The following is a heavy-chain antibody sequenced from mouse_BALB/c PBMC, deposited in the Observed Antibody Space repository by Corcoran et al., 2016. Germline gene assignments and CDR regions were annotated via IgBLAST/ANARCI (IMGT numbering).Heavy chain of an antibody. CDR3: TRDYGSSPWFVY. D-gene: IGHD1-1*01. Sequence: QVQLQQPGAELVKPGASVKLPCKTSGYTFTSNYVYWVKERHGQGLEWIGGINPSNGGINFNEKFKSKATLTVDIPSSTAYMQLSSLTSEDSAVYYCTRDYGSSPWFVYWGQGTLVTVSA. CDR2: INPSNGGI. J-gene: IGHJ3*01. V-gene: IGHV1S81*02. CDR1: GYTFTSNY.